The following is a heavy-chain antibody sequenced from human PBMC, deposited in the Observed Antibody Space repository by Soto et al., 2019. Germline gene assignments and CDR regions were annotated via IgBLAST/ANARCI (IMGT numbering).Heavy chain of an antibody. J-gene: IGHJ6*02. V-gene: IGHV1-46*01. CDR3: ARDRYKSSYYYYYGMDV. CDR1: GYTFTSYY. D-gene: IGHD3-16*02. Sequence: QVQLVQSGAEVKKPGASVKVSCKASGYTFTSYYMHWVRQAPGQGLEWMGIINPSGGSTSYAQKFQGRVNMTRDTSTSTVYMELSSLRSEDTAVYYCARDRYKSSYYYYYGMDVWGQGTTVTVSS. CDR2: INPSGGST.